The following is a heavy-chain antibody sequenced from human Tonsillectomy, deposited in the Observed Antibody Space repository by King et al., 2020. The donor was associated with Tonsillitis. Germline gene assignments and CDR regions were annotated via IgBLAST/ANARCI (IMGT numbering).Heavy chain of an antibody. V-gene: IGHV1-2*02. CDR2: FNPKSGGR. CDR3: ARCSSGWYNWFDP. CDR1: VYTLTRLY. D-gene: IGHD6-19*01. Sequence: QLVQSGAEVKKTGASVKVSCKASVYTLTRLYMHWVRQAPGQGLDWMGGFNPKSGGRNYDQKVQGRFTMTRDTSITTAYMELSSLRSDDTAVYYCARCSSGWYNWFDPWGQGTLVTVSS. J-gene: IGHJ5*02.